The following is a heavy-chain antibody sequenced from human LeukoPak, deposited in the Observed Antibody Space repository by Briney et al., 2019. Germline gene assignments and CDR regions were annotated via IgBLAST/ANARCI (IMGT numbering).Heavy chain of an antibody. CDR1: GYTFTSYG. V-gene: IGHV1-18*01. J-gene: IGHJ4*02. CDR2: ISAYNGNT. CDR3: AVIPGYNWNDGLRDY. D-gene: IGHD1-1*01. Sequence: ASVKVSCNASGYTFTSYGINWVRQAPGQGLEWMGWISAYNGNTNYAQKLQGRVTMTTDTSTRTIYMELRSLTSDDTAVYYCAVIPGYNWNDGLRDYWGQGTLVTVSS.